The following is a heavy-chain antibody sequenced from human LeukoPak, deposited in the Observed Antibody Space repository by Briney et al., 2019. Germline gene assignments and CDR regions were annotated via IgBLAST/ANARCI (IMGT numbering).Heavy chain of an antibody. Sequence: PGGSLRLSCAASGFTFSSYAMAWVRQAPGKGLEWVSGIRGSGGSTYYADSVKGRFTISRDNSKNTLYLLMNSLRAEDTAVYYCAKDVAGSFDYWGQGTLVTVSS. CDR1: GFTFSSYA. D-gene: IGHD6-19*01. J-gene: IGHJ4*02. V-gene: IGHV3-23*01. CDR2: IRGSGGST. CDR3: AKDVAGSFDY.